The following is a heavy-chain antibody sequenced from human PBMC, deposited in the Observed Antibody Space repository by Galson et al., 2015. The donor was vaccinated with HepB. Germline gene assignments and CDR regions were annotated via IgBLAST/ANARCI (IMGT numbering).Heavy chain of an antibody. J-gene: IGHJ4*02. V-gene: IGHV1-69*02. Sequence: SVKVSCKASGGTFSSYTISWVRQAPGQGLEWMGRIIPILGIANYAQKFQGRVTITADKSTSTAYMELSSLRSEDTAVYYCATSYLAVGYSGYDYYSDYWGQGTLVTVSS. D-gene: IGHD5-12*01. CDR3: ATSYLAVGYSGYDYYSDY. CDR1: GGTFSSYT. CDR2: IIPILGIA.